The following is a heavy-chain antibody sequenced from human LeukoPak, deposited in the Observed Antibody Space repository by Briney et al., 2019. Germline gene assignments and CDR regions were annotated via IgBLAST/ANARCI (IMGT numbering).Heavy chain of an antibody. CDR3: ARDYYDSSGYPQPVDY. CDR1: GYTFTIYD. D-gene: IGHD3-22*01. V-gene: IGHV1-8*01. CDR2: MNPNNGGT. Sequence: GASVKVSCKASGYTFTIYDINWVRQAPGQGLEWVGWMNPNNGGTVYAQKFQGRVTMTRDTSTSTVYMELSSLRSEDTAVYYCARDYYDSSGYPQPVDYWGQGTLVTVSS. J-gene: IGHJ4*02.